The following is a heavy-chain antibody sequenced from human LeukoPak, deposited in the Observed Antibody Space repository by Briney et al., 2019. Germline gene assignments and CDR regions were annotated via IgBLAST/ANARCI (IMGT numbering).Heavy chain of an antibody. CDR3: ATAFEWLATSTNYFDY. CDR2: IIPILAIA. Sequence: ASVKVSCKASGGTFSSYALTWVRQAPGQGLEWMGRIIPILAIANYAQKFQGRVTIIADKSTSTAYMELSSLRSEDTAVYYCATAFEWLATSTNYFDYWGQGTLVTVSS. V-gene: IGHV1-69*04. D-gene: IGHD6-19*01. CDR1: GGTFSSYA. J-gene: IGHJ4*02.